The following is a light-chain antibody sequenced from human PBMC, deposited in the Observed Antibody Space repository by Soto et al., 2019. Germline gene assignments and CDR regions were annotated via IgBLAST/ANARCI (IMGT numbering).Light chain of an antibody. V-gene: IGKV3-20*01. Sequence: EVVLTQSPGTLSLSPGERGTLSYRTSQRVASNNLAWFQQKPGQAPKLLIYGTSSRAPGIPDRFSGSGSGTDFTLTISRLEPEDFAVYHCQQYDREPYNSGQGTK. J-gene: IGKJ2*01. CDR1: QRVASNN. CDR2: GTS. CDR3: QQYDREPYN.